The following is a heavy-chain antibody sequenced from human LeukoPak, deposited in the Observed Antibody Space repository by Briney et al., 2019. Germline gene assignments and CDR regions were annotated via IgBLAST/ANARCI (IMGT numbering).Heavy chain of an antibody. CDR3: ARGPYSGYDSEYYCGMDV. CDR2: IYTSGST. J-gene: IGHJ6*02. CDR1: GGSISSYY. Sequence: PSETLSLTCTVSGGSISSYYWSWIRQPAGKGLEWIGRIYTSGSTNYNPSLKSRVTMSVDTSKNQFSLKLSSVTAADTAVYYCARGPYSGYDSEYYCGMDVWGQGTTVTVSS. D-gene: IGHD5-12*01. V-gene: IGHV4-4*07.